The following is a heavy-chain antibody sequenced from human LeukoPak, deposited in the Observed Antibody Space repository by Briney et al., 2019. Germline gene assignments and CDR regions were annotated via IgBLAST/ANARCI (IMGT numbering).Heavy chain of an antibody. CDR2: IIPIFGTA. J-gene: IGHJ4*02. CDR3: ARGGLRYFDWLVGFDY. V-gene: IGHV1-69*13. Sequence: ASVKVSCKASGGTFSSYAISWVRQAPGQGLEWMGGIIPIFGTANYAQKFQGRVTITADESTSTAYMELSSLRSDDTAVYYCARGGLRYFDWLVGFDYWGQGTLVTVSS. D-gene: IGHD3-9*01. CDR1: GGTFSSYA.